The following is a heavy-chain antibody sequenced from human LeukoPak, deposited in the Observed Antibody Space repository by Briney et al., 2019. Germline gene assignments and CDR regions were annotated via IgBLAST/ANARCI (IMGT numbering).Heavy chain of an antibody. CDR1: GGSISSSSYY. D-gene: IGHD3-9*01. CDR3: AREGQLRYFDSAFYWYYYYMDV. CDR2: IYYIGST. Sequence: PSETLSLTCTVSGGSISSSSYYWGWIRQPPGKGLEWIGYIYYIGSTNYNPSLKSRVTMSVDTSKNQFSLKLSSVTAADTAVYYCAREGQLRYFDSAFYWYYYYMDVWGKGTTVTISS. J-gene: IGHJ6*03. V-gene: IGHV4-61*05.